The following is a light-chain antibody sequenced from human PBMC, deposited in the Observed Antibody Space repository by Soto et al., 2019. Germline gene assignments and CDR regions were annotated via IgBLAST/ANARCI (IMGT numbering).Light chain of an antibody. J-gene: IGKJ4*01. CDR1: QSVSSSY. Sequence: EIVLTQSPGTLSLSPGERATLSCRASQSVSSSYLAWYQQKPGQAPRLLIYGASSRATGIPDRFSGSGSGTDFTLTISSLQSEDFAVYYCQQRSNWPSLTFGGGTKVDTK. CDR3: QQRSNWPSLT. CDR2: GAS. V-gene: IGKV3D-20*02.